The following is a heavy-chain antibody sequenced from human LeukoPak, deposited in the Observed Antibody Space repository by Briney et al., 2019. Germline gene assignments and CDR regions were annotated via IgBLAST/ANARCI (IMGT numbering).Heavy chain of an antibody. CDR3: ARDRSSGYTLDY. CDR2: ISYDGSNK. D-gene: IGHD6-19*01. V-gene: IGHV3-30-3*01. CDR1: GFTFSSYA. Sequence: GGSLRLSCAASGFTFSSYAMHWVRQAPGKGLEWVAVISYDGSNKYYADSVKGRFTISRDNSKNTLCLQMNSLRAEDTAVYYCARDRSSGYTLDYWGQGTLVTVSS. J-gene: IGHJ4*02.